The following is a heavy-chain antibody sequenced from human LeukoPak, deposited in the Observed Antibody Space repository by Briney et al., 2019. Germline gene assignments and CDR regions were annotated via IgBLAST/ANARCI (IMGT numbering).Heavy chain of an antibody. CDR3: AKGSYSSGYQGVFDY. D-gene: IGHD3-22*01. CDR2: ISWNRGSI. J-gene: IGHJ4*02. CDR1: GFTFDDYA. V-gene: IGHV3-9*03. Sequence: GRSLRLSCAASGFTFDDYAMHWVRQAPGKGLEWVSGISWNRGSIGYADSVKGRFTISRDNAKNSLYLQMSSLRAEDMALYYCAKGSYSSGYQGVFDYWGQGTLVTVSS.